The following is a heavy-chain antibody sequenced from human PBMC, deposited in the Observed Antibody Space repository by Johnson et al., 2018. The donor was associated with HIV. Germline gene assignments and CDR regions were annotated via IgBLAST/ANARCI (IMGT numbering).Heavy chain of an antibody. J-gene: IGHJ3*01. V-gene: IGHV3-30*14. CDR2: ISYDGSNK. CDR1: GFTFSSYA. D-gene: IGHD3-9*01. Sequence: QVLLVESGGGVVQPGRSLRLSCAASGFTFSSYAMHWVRQAPGKGLEWVAVISYDGSNKYYADSVKGRFTISRDNSKNTVYLQMNSLRADDTAVHYCARGYILTGYSGAFDLWGQGTMVTVSS. CDR3: ARGYILTGYSGAFDL.